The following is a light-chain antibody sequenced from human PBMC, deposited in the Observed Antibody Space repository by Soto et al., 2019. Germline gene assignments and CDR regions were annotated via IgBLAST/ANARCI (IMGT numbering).Light chain of an antibody. J-gene: IGLJ1*01. CDR2: QVT. CDR3: MSYAGGNRFV. V-gene: IGLV2-8*01. Sequence: QSVLTQPPSASGSPGQSVTISCAGTINDVGGYNYDSWYQQHPGKLPQLMIYQVTNRPSGVPDRFSASKSDTTASLTISGLQAEDEGDYYCMSYAGGNRFVFGPGTKLTVL. CDR1: INDVGGYNY.